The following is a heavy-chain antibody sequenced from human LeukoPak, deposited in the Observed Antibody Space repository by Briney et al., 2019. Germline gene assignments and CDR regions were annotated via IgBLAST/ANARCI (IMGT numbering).Heavy chain of an antibody. CDR3: ARTDTEIVVVVAAYFDY. CDR1: GFTFSSYW. CDR2: IKQDGSEK. Sequence: GGSLRLSCAASGFTFSSYWMSWVRQAPGKGLEWVANIKQDGSEKYYVDSVKGRLTISRDNAKNSLYLQMNSLRAEDTAVYYCARTDTEIVVVVAAYFDYWGQGTLVTVSS. V-gene: IGHV3-7*01. D-gene: IGHD2-15*01. J-gene: IGHJ4*02.